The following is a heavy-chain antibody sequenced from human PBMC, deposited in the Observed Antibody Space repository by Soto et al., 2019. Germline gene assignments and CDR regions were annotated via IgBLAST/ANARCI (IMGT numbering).Heavy chain of an antibody. V-gene: IGHV4-39*01. J-gene: IGHJ4*02. D-gene: IGHD4-17*01. CDR1: GVSISSSDDY. CDR3: ARHTDYRGALDY. Sequence: PSETLSLPCSVSGVSISSSDDYWAWIRQPPGKGLEWIGSIDYNGVTYSNPSLKGRVTISKDTSKNKFSLQLTSVTASDTAMYYCARHTDYRGALDYWGQGTLVTVSS. CDR2: IDYNGVT.